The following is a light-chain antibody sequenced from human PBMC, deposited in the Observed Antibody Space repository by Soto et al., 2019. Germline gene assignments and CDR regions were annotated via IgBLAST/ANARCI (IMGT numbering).Light chain of an antibody. CDR3: SSYTSSSTYV. J-gene: IGLJ1*01. CDR1: SSDVGGYRY. Sequence: QSVLIQPASVSGSPGQSITISCTGTSSDVGGYRYVSWYQQHPGKAPKLMIYDVSNRPSGVSNRFSGSKSGNTASLTISGLQAEDEADYYCSSYTSSSTYVFGTGTKVTVL. CDR2: DVS. V-gene: IGLV2-14*01.